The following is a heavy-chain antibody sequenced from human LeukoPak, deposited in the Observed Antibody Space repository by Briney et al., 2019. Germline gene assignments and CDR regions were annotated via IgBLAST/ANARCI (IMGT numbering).Heavy chain of an antibody. CDR1: GFTFGSYW. CDR3: ARGVYDSTGYYQY. V-gene: IGHV3-7*01. D-gene: IGHD3-22*01. Sequence: GGSLRLSCAASGFTFGSYWMSWVRQAPDKGLEWVANIKEDGSEKYYVDSVKGRFTISRDNAKNSLYLQMNSLRAEDTAVYYCARGVYDSTGYYQYWGQGTLVTVSS. CDR2: IKEDGSEK. J-gene: IGHJ4*02.